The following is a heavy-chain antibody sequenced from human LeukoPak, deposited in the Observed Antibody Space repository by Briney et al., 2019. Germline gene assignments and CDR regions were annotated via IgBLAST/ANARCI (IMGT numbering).Heavy chain of an antibody. CDR3: ARDAGYSSGWYPGWFEP. D-gene: IGHD6-19*01. CDR1: GGSISSGSYY. V-gene: IGHV4-61*02. Sequence: SQTLSLTCTLAGGSISSGSYYWSWLREPAGKGLEWIVRIYTSWSTNYNPSLKTPVTISVDTTNNQFSLKLSSVTAADTGVYYCARDAGYSSGWYPGWFEPWGQGTLVTVSS. CDR2: IYTSWST. J-gene: IGHJ5*02.